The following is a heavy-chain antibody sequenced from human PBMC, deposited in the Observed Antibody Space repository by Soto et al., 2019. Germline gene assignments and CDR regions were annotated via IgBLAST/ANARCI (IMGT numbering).Heavy chain of an antibody. D-gene: IGHD6-13*01. CDR2: AYYSGST. CDR1: GGSVTTSDYS. CDR3: ARQWSNWYWAFDV. V-gene: IGHV4-39*01. J-gene: IGHJ3*01. Sequence: QLQLQESGPGLVKSSETLSLTCTVSGGSVTTSDYSWGWIRQPPGKGLEWIGSAYYSGSTHYNPSLERRVTLSVDKTRNPFSLKLISVTVTDTAVYYSARQWSNWYWAFDVWGQGSKVTDSS.